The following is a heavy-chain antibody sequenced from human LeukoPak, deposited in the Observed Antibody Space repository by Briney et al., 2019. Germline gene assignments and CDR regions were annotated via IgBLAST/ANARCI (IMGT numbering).Heavy chain of an antibody. J-gene: IGHJ4*02. Sequence: SVKVSCKASGGTFSSYAISWVRQAPGQGLEWMGGIIPIFGTANYAQKFQGRVTITADESTSTAYMELSSLRSEDTAVYYCAGFYYYDSGGYYPKYYFDYWGQGTLVTVSS. D-gene: IGHD3-22*01. CDR1: GGTFSSYA. CDR2: IIPIFGTA. CDR3: AGFYYYDSGGYYPKYYFDY. V-gene: IGHV1-69*13.